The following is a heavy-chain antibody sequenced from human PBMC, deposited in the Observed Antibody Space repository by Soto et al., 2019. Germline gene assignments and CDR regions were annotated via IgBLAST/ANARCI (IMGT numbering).Heavy chain of an antibody. CDR1: GYTFTGYY. CDR2: INPNSGGT. J-gene: IGHJ6*02. D-gene: IGHD1-7*01. V-gene: IGHV1-2*02. Sequence: QVKLVQSGAEVKKPGASVKVSCKASGYTFTGYYMHWVRQAPGQGLEWMGWINPNSGGTNYAQKFQGRVTMTRDTSISTAYMELSRLRSDDTAVYYCARGPPITGTTVGYYGMDVWCQGATVTVSS. CDR3: ARGPPITGTTVGYYGMDV.